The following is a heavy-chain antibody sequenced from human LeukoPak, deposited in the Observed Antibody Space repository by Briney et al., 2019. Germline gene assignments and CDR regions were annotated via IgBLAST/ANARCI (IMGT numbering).Heavy chain of an antibody. CDR1: GFTFSSYA. D-gene: IGHD1-14*01. V-gene: IGHV3-23*01. J-gene: IGHJ4*02. Sequence: GGSLRLSCAASGFTFSSYAMSWVRQAPGKGLEWVSSISGSGTSTYYADSVKGRFTISRDNSKNTLYLQMNSLRAEDTAVYYCAKSIGGINRGCFDYWGQGTLVTVSS. CDR2: ISGSGTST. CDR3: AKSIGGINRGCFDY.